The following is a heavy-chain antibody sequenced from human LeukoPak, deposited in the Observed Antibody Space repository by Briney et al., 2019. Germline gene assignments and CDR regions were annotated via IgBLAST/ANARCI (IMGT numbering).Heavy chain of an antibody. CDR2: IRYDGSNK. D-gene: IGHD1-14*01. CDR3: AKDTTPPKAGFDP. CDR1: GFTFTSYG. V-gene: IGHV3-30*02. Sequence: GGSLRLSCAASGFTFTSYGMHWVRQAPGKGLEWVAFIRYDGSNKYYADSVKGRFTISRDNSKNTLYLQMNSLRADDTAVYYCAKDTTPPKAGFDPWGQGTLVTVSS. J-gene: IGHJ5*02.